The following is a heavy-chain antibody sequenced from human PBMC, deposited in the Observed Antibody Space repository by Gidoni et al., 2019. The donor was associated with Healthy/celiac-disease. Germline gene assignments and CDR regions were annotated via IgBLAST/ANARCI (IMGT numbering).Heavy chain of an antibody. CDR2: IYPGDSDT. D-gene: IGHD6-6*01. CDR1: GYSFTSYW. V-gene: IGHV5-51*03. CDR3: ARYTSEYSSSDSFDY. J-gene: IGHJ4*02. Sequence: ELQLVQSGAEVNKPRESLQISCKGSGYSFTSYWIGWVRQMPGKGLEWMGIIYPGDSDTRYSPSFQGQVTISADKSISTAYLQWSSLKASDTAMYYCARYTSEYSSSDSFDYWGQGTLVTVSS.